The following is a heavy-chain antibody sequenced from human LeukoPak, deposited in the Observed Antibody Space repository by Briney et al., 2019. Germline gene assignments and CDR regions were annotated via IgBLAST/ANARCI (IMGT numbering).Heavy chain of an antibody. V-gene: IGHV4-59*01. D-gene: IGHD3-10*01. Sequence: PSETLSLTCTVSGGSISSYYWSWIRQPPGKGLEWIGYIYYSGSTNYNPSLKSRVTISVDTSKNQFSLKLSSVTAADTAVYYCARATMVRGPYYYYGMDVWGQGTTVTVSS. CDR1: GGSISSYY. CDR2: IYYSGST. J-gene: IGHJ6*02. CDR3: ARATMVRGPYYYYGMDV.